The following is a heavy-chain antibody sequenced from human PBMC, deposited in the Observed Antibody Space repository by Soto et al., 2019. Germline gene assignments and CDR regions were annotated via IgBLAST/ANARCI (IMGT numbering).Heavy chain of an antibody. V-gene: IGHV4-4*07. CDR2: IFSSGST. Sequence: LSLTCTVSGGSINTFYWSWVRQPAGKGLEWIGRIFSSGSTSFNPSLESRVAMSVDTSKNHFSLNLSSVTAADMAVYYCAREGSYSAYNFAHGIQLWSFDFWGQGALVTVSS. J-gene: IGHJ4*02. CDR1: GGSINTFY. D-gene: IGHD5-12*01. CDR3: AREGSYSAYNFAHGIQLWSFDF.